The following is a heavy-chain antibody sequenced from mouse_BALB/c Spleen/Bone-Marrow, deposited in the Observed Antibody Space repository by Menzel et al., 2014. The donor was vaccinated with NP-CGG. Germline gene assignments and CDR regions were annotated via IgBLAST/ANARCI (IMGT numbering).Heavy chain of an antibody. CDR2: IWAGGST. Sequence: VQLQESGPGLVAPSQSLSITCTVSGFSLTSYGVHWVRQPPGKGLEWLGVIWAGGSTNYNSALMSRLSISKDNSKSQVFLKMNSLQTDDTAMYYCARADGYYGYFDVWGAGTTVTVSS. D-gene: IGHD2-3*01. CDR1: GFSLTSYG. V-gene: IGHV2-9*02. J-gene: IGHJ1*01. CDR3: ARADGYYGYFDV.